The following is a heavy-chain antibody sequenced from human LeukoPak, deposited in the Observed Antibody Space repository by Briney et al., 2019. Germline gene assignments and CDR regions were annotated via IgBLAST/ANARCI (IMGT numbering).Heavy chain of an antibody. J-gene: IGHJ5*02. CDR1: GFTFSSYG. CDR2: IRYDGSNK. CDR3: ATYSSDFGRLDP. D-gene: IGHD3-22*01. Sequence: GSLRLSCAASGFTFSSYGMHWVRQAPGKGLEWVAFIRYDGSNKYFADSVKGRFTITRDNAKNTLYLQMNSLRADDTAVYYCATYSSDFGRLDPWGQGTQVTVSS. V-gene: IGHV3-30*02.